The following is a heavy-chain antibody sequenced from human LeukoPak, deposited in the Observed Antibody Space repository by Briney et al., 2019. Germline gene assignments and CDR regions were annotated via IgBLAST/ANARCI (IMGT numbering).Heavy chain of an antibody. CDR2: ISPSGGST. Sequence: EASVKVSCKAFGYTFTRYYMHWVRQAPGQGPEWMGVISPSGGSTTYAQKFQGRVTLTRDMSTSTDYLELSSLRSEDTAVYYCARDHSNYYDSSGYLVYWGQGTLVTVSS. J-gene: IGHJ4*02. CDR1: GYTFTRYY. CDR3: ARDHSNYYDSSGYLVY. D-gene: IGHD3-22*01. V-gene: IGHV1-46*01.